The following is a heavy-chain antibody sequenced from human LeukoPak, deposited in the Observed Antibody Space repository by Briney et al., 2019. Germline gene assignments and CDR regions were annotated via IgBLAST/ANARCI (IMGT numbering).Heavy chain of an antibody. D-gene: IGHD2-21*01. CDR1: GFTFSSYG. CDR3: AREGGAYCGGDCYSGAFDI. V-gene: IGHV3-30*03. CDR2: ISYDGSNK. Sequence: GGPLRLSCAASGFTFSSYGMHWVRQAPGKGLEWVAVISYDGSNKYYADSVKGRFTISRDNSKNTLYLQMNSLRAEDTAVYYCAREGGAYCGGDCYSGAFDIWGQGTMVTVSS. J-gene: IGHJ3*02.